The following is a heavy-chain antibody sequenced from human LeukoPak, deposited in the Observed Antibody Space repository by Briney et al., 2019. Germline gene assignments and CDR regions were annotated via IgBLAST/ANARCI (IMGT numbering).Heavy chain of an antibody. D-gene: IGHD3-22*01. V-gene: IGHV4-59*01. CDR1: GGSISSYY. CDR2: IYYSGST. CDR3: ARVSGGYSVYYVDV. Sequence: PSETLSLTCTVSGGSISSYYWSWIRQPPGKGLEWIGYIYYSGSTNYNPSLKSRVTISVDTSKNQFSLKLSSVTAADTAVYYCARVSGGYSVYYVDVWGKGTTVTVSS. J-gene: IGHJ6*03.